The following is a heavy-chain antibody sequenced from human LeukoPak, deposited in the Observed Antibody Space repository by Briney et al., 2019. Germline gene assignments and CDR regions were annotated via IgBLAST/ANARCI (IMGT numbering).Heavy chain of an antibody. CDR1: GGSINSYY. J-gene: IGHJ4*02. D-gene: IGHD5-18*01. CDR2: IYYSGST. Sequence: SETLSLTCTVSGGSINSYYWSWIRQPPGKGLEWIGYIYYSGSTNYNPSLKSRVTISLDKSKNQFSLKLSSVTAADTAVYYCARGDARGYSYGYFHFDYWGQGTLVTVSS. V-gene: IGHV4-59*01. CDR3: ARGDARGYSYGYFHFDY.